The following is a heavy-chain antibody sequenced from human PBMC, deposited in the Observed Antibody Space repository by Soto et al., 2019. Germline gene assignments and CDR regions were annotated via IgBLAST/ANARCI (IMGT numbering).Heavy chain of an antibody. V-gene: IGHV1-8*01. D-gene: IGHD2-21*01. CDR3: ARGLYCDSDSCDLPHYHFVTVH. Sequence: ASVKVYCKTSGYSFSTYDINWVRQATGQGLEWMGWMNPNSGNTGYAQKFQGRVTMTRNTPINTAYLEVSSLTSEDTAIYYCARGLYCDSDSCDLPHYHFVTVHW. CDR2: MNPNSGNT. J-gene: IGHJ1*01. CDR1: GYSFSTYD.